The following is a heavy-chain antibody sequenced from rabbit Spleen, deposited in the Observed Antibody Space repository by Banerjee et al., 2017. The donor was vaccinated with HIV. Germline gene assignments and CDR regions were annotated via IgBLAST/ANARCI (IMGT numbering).Heavy chain of an antibody. CDR3: VREAGYGGYGDGHL. D-gene: IGHD6-1*01. CDR2: IYPTKGNT. J-gene: IGHJ3*01. V-gene: IGHV1S7*01. CDR1: GFDLSNYG. Sequence: QLKETGGGLVQPGGSLTLSCKASGFDLSNYGVSWVRQAPGKGLEWIGVIYPTKGNTEYARWVNGRFTISSHNAQNTLYLQLDSLTAADTATYFCVREAGYGGYGDGHLWGQGTLVTVS.